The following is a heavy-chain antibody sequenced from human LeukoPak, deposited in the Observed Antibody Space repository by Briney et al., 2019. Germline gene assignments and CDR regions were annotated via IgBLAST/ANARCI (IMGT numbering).Heavy chain of an antibody. V-gene: IGHV4-38-2*01. D-gene: IGHD3-10*01. CDR1: GYSISSGYY. CDR3: ARGRYYGSGSPKSNWFDP. CDR2: TYHSGST. J-gene: IGHJ5*02. Sequence: SETLSLTCAVSGYSISSGYYWGWIRQPPGKGLEWIGSTYHSGSTYYNPSLKSRVTISVDTSKNQFSLKLSSVTAADTAVYYCARGRYYGSGSPKSNWFDPWGQGTLVTVSS.